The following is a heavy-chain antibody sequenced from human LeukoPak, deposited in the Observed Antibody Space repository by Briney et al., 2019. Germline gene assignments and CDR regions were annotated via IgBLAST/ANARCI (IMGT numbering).Heavy chain of an antibody. D-gene: IGHD3-3*01. CDR3: ARDEGFWSGSDY. CDR1: GFTFRDYW. Sequence: GSLRLSCAASGFTFRDYWISWIRLAPGKGLEWVANIKGDGSDKYYVDSVKGRFTISRDNAKNSLYLQMNSLRAEDTAVYYCARDEGFWSGSDYWGQGTLVTVSS. V-gene: IGHV3-7*01. CDR2: IKGDGSDK. J-gene: IGHJ4*02.